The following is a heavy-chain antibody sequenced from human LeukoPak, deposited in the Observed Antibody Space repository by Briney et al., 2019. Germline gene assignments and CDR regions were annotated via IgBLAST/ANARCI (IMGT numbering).Heavy chain of an antibody. J-gene: IGHJ4*02. Sequence: PGGALRLSCAASGFTFISSWMTWVRQAPGEGLEWVGRIRSTPDGGATDCAAPVKGRFTISRDDSKNTLYLQMSSLRTEDTAVYYCATDLHFGYCTATSCANYWGQGTLVTVSS. V-gene: IGHV3-15*01. CDR3: ATDLHFGYCTATSCANY. D-gene: IGHD2-2*03. CDR2: IRSTPDGGAT. CDR1: GFTFISSW.